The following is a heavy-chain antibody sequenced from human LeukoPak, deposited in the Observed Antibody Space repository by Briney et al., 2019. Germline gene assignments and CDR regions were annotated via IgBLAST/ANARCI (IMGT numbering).Heavy chain of an antibody. CDR2: IYYSGST. J-gene: IGHJ3*02. CDR1: GGSISSYY. D-gene: IGHD1-26*01. Sequence: PSETLSLTCTVSGGSISSYYWSWIRQPPGKGLEWTGYIYYSGSTNYNPSLKSRVTISVDTSKNQFSLKLSSVTAADTAVYYCAREGGGKSAFDIWGQGTMVTVSS. CDR3: AREGGGKSAFDI. V-gene: IGHV4-59*01.